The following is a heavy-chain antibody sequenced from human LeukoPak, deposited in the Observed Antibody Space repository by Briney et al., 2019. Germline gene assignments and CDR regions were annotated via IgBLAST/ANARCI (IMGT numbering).Heavy chain of an antibody. CDR3: AKDGAWFGQSYYYYMDV. CDR2: IRYDGSNK. Sequence: GGSLRLSCAASGFTFSSYGMHWVRQAPGKGLEWVAFIRYDGSNKYYADSVKGRFTISRDNSKNTLYLQMNSLRAEDTAVYYCAKDGAWFGQSYYYYMDVWGKGTTVTISS. CDR1: GFTFSSYG. V-gene: IGHV3-30*02. J-gene: IGHJ6*03. D-gene: IGHD3-10*01.